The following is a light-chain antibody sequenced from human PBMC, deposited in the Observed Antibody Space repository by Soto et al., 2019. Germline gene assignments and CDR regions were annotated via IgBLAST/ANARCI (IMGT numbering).Light chain of an antibody. CDR1: QSISSY. CDR2: AAS. Sequence: DIPMTPSPSSLSASLGDRVTMTCRASQSISSYLNWYQQKPGKAPKLLIYAASSLQSGVPSRFSGSGSGTDFTLTISSLQPEDFATYYCQQSYSTLPLTFGGGTKVDIK. V-gene: IGKV1-39*01. J-gene: IGKJ4*01. CDR3: QQSYSTLPLT.